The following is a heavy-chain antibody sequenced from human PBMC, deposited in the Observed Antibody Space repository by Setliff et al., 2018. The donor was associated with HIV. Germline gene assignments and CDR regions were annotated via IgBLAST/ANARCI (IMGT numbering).Heavy chain of an antibody. Sequence: WASVKVSCKASGYTFTDYYMHWVRQAPGQGLEWMGRINPNSGGTNYAQKFQGRVTMTRDTSISTAYMELSRLRSDDTAVYYCARDREIGEYCSGGGCYQDYWGQGTLVTVS. J-gene: IGHJ4*02. CDR1: GYTFTDYY. D-gene: IGHD2-15*01. CDR2: INPNSGGT. CDR3: ARDREIGEYCSGGGCYQDY. V-gene: IGHV1-2*06.